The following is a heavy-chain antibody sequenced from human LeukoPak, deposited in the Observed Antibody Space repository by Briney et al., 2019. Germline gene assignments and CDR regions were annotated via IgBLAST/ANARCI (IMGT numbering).Heavy chain of an antibody. Sequence: GGSLRPSCAASGFTFSSYSMNWVRQAPGKGLEWVSSISTSSSYIYYADSVKGRFTISRDNAKNSLYLQMNSLRAGDTAVYYCARDLSSIAARLDYWGQGTLVTVSS. J-gene: IGHJ4*02. CDR2: ISTSSSYI. CDR3: ARDLSSIAARLDY. CDR1: GFTFSSYS. V-gene: IGHV3-21*01. D-gene: IGHD6-6*01.